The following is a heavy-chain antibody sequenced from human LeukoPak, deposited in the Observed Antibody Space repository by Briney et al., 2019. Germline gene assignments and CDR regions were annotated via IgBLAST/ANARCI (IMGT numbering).Heavy chain of an antibody. Sequence: SETLSLTCAVFGGSFSGYYWSWIRQSPEKGLEWIGEMSHTGATNYNPSLKSRVTVSVHTSKKQFSLNLRSVTAADTAVYYCARGLHYNILTGGMDVWGQGTTVIVSS. CDR2: MSHTGAT. D-gene: IGHD3-9*01. CDR3: ARGLHYNILTGGMDV. V-gene: IGHV4-34*01. J-gene: IGHJ6*02. CDR1: GGSFSGYY.